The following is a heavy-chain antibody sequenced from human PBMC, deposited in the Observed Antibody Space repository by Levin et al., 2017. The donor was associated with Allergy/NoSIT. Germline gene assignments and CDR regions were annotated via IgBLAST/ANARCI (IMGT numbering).Heavy chain of an antibody. CDR2: VYYDGSA. J-gene: IGHJ6*02. Sequence: PSETLSLTCTVSGGYISSDSYYWAWIRQPPGKGLEWIGSVYYDGSAYYNPSLKSRVTISIDTSKNQFSLRLNSVTAADTAVYYCAGEPNSPYYYHYGLDVWGQGTTVTVSS. D-gene: IGHD2/OR15-2a*01. CDR1: GGYISSDSYY. CDR3: AGEPNSPYYYHYGLDV. V-gene: IGHV4-39*07.